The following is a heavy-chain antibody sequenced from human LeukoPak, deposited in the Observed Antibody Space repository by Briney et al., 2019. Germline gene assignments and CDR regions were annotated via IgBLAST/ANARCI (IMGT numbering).Heavy chain of an antibody. J-gene: IGHJ4*02. Sequence: PGRSLRLSCAAAGFTFSTYAMHWVHQAPGKGLEWVAPISSDGSNKNYADSVKGRFTISRDNPKKTVYLQMNSLRTEDTAVYYCAKGGYSYGYIDYWGQGTLVTVSS. D-gene: IGHD5-18*01. CDR2: ISSDGSNK. CDR1: GFTFSTYA. CDR3: AKGGYSYGYIDY. V-gene: IGHV3-30*18.